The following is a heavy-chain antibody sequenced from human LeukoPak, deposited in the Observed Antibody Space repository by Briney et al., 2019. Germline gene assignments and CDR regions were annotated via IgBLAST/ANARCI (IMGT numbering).Heavy chain of an antibody. CDR2: ISGSGGST. J-gene: IGHJ4*02. V-gene: IGHV3-23*01. D-gene: IGHD2-2*01. CDR3: AKGQGGVVVVPAAVGRFGY. Sequence: GGSLRLSCAASGFTFSSYAMSWVRQAPGKGLEWVSAISGSGGSTYYADSVKGRFTISRDNSKNTLYLQMNSLRAEDTAVYYCAKGQGGVVVVPAAVGRFGYWGQGILVTVSS. CDR1: GFTFSSYA.